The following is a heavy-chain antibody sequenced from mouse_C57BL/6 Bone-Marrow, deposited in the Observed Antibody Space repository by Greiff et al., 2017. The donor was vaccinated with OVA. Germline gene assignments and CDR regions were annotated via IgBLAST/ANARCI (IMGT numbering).Heavy chain of an antibody. V-gene: IGHV1-7*01. Sequence: VKLMESGAELAKPGASVKLSCKASGYTFPSYWMPWVQQRPGPGLEWIGYINPSSGYTTSNQKFKDKATLTADKSSSTAYMQLSSLTYDDSAVYYCAREGNIYGNHYWGQGTTLTVSS. D-gene: IGHD2-1*01. J-gene: IGHJ2*01. CDR1: GYTFPSYW. CDR2: INPSSGYT. CDR3: AREGNIYGNHY.